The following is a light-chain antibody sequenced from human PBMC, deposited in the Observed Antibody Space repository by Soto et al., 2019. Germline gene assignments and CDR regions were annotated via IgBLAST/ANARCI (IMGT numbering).Light chain of an antibody. CDR1: SSDVGSYNL. CDR2: EVS. CDR3: CSYARSSTYV. J-gene: IGLJ1*01. V-gene: IGLV2-23*02. Sequence: SVLTQPASVSGSPGQSITISCTGTSSDVGSYNLVSWYQQHPGKAPKLMIYEVSERPSGVSNRFSGSKSGNTASLTISGLQAEDEADYYCCSYARSSTYVFGTGTKVTVL.